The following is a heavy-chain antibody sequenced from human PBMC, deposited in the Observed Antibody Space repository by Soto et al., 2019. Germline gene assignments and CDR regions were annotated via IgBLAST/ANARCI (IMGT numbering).Heavy chain of an antibody. CDR1: GYTFTSYG. Sequence: QVQLVQSGAEVKKPGASVKVSCKASGYTFTSYGISWVRQAPGQGLEWMGWISAHNRNTNYAQELQGRVTMTTDTSTSTADMALRSRRSDDTAVYYCARVAPPGDYWGQGTLVTVSS. CDR3: ARVAPPGDY. J-gene: IGHJ4*02. V-gene: IGHV1-18*01. CDR2: ISAHNRNT.